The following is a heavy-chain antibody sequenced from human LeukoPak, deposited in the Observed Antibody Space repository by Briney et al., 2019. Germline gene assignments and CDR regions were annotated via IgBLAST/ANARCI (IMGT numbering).Heavy chain of an antibody. CDR3: ARAYSSGLWYFDY. CDR2: IYYSGST. J-gene: IGHJ4*02. D-gene: IGHD6-19*01. Sequence: PSETLSLTCTVSGGSISSYYWSWIRQPPGKGLKWIGYIYYSGSTNYNPSLKSRVTISVDTSKNQFSLKLSSVTAADTAVYYCARAYSSGLWYFDYWGQGTLVTVSS. V-gene: IGHV4-59*01. CDR1: GGSISSYY.